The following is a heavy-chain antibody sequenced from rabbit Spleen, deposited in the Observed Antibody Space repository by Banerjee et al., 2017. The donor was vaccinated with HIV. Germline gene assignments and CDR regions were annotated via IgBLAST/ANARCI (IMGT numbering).Heavy chain of an antibody. V-gene: IGHV1S45*01. CDR1: GFTISSSYW. J-gene: IGHJ6*01. CDR2: IIGSDGYT. CDR3: ARESYGMDL. Sequence: EESGGDLVKPEGSLTLTCTASGFTISSSYWICWVRQAPGKGLEWIACIIGSDGYTDYASWAKGRFTISKASSTTVTLQMTSLTAADTATYFCARESYGMDLWGPGTLVTVS.